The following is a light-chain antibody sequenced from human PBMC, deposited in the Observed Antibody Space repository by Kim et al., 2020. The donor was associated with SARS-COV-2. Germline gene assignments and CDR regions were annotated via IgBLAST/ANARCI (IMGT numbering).Light chain of an antibody. CDR2: AAS. CDR1: QGISHY. Sequence: DIEMTQSPSSLSASVGDRVTITCRASQGISHYLAWYQQKPGKVPKLLIYAASALQSGVPSRFSGSGSGPDFTLTISSLQPEDVATYYCQKYNRAPFTFGPGTKVDIK. J-gene: IGKJ3*01. V-gene: IGKV1-27*01. CDR3: QKYNRAPFT.